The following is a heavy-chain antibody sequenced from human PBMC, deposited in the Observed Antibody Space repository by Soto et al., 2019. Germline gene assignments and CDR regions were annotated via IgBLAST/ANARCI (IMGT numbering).Heavy chain of an antibody. V-gene: IGHV5-51*01. CDR1: GYSFTSYW. CDR3: ARTYYDSDGGYYYYGMDV. CDR2: IYPGDSDT. D-gene: IGHD3-22*01. Sequence: SLKISCKGSGYSFTSYWIGWVRQMPGKGLEWMGIIYPGDSDTRYSPSFQGQVTISADKSISTAYLQWSSLKASDTAMYYCARTYYDSDGGYYYYGMDVWGQGATVTVSS. J-gene: IGHJ6*02.